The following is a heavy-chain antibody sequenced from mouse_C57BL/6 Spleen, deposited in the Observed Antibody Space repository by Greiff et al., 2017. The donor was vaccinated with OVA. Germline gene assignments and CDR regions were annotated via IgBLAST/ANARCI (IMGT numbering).Heavy chain of an antibody. D-gene: IGHD2-4*01. CDR1: GYAFTNYL. Sequence: QVQLQQSGAELVRPGTSVKVSCKASGYAFTNYLIEWVKQRPGQGLEWIGVINPGSGGTNYNEKFKGKATLTAAKSSSTAYMQLSSLTSEDSAVYFCAREGEIYYDYDSFAYWGQGTLVTVSA. CDR3: AREGEIYYDYDSFAY. V-gene: IGHV1-54*01. CDR2: INPGSGGT. J-gene: IGHJ3*01.